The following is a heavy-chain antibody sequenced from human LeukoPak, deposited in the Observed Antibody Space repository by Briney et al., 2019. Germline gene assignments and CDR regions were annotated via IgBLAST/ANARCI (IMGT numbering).Heavy chain of an antibody. CDR2: FDPEDGET. J-gene: IGHJ4*02. CDR1: GYTLTELS. D-gene: IGHD6-19*01. Sequence: ASVKVSCKVSGYTLTELSMHWVRQAPGKGLEWMGGFDPEDGETIYAQKFQGRVTMTEDTSTDTAYVELSSLRSEDTAVYYCATFGYSSGWYQSYWGQGTLVTVSS. V-gene: IGHV1-24*01. CDR3: ATFGYSSGWYQSY.